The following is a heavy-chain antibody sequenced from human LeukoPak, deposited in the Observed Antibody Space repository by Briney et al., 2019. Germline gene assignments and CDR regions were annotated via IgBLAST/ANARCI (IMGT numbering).Heavy chain of an antibody. V-gene: IGHV4-39*01. CDR1: GGSISSSSYY. CDR2: IYYSGST. Sequence: PSETLSLTCTVSGGSISSSSYYWGWIRQPPGKGLEWIGSIYYSGSTYYNPSLKSRVTISVDTSKNQFSLKLSSVTAADTAVYYCARRKSSGWYRYFDYWGQGTLVTVSS. J-gene: IGHJ4*02. CDR3: ARRKSSGWYRYFDY. D-gene: IGHD6-19*01.